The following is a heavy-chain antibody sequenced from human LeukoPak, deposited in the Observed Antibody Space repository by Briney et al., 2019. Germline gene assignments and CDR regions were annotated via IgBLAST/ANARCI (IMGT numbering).Heavy chain of an antibody. J-gene: IGHJ4*02. CDR3: ARESRAGAVFDY. CDR1: GFTFSSYA. CDR2: ISYDGSNK. Sequence: GGPLRLSCAASGFTFSSYAMHWVRQAPGKGLEWVAVISYDGSNKYYADSVKGRFTISRDNSKNTLYLQMNSLRAEDTAVYYCARESRAGAVFDYWGQGTLVTVSS. V-gene: IGHV3-30*04. D-gene: IGHD3-10*01.